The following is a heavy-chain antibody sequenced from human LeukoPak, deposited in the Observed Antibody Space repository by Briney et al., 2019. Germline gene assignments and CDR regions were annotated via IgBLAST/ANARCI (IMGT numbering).Heavy chain of an antibody. CDR1: GGSISSYY. CDR3: ARGTSYYDILTGPDAFDI. CDR2: IYYSGST. V-gene: IGHV4-59*12. J-gene: IGHJ3*02. D-gene: IGHD3-9*01. Sequence: SETLFLTCTVSGGSISSYYWSWIRQPPGKGLEWIGYIYYSGSTNYNPSLKSRVTISVDTSKNQFSLKLSSVTAADTAVYYCARGTSYYDILTGPDAFDIWGQGTMVTVSS.